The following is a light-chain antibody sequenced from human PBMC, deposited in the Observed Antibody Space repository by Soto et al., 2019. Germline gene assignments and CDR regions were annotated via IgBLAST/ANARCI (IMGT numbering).Light chain of an antibody. V-gene: IGKV3-15*01. Sequence: RVLTQPLATLSVSPREGLTVSCSPSQRLSSNLAWYQQRPGQAPRLLIYGASIRATDIPARFIGSGPGTEFTLTISSLQSEDFAVYYCQQYINWPRTFGQGTKVDI. CDR3: QQYINWPRT. CDR2: GAS. J-gene: IGKJ1*01. CDR1: QRLSSN.